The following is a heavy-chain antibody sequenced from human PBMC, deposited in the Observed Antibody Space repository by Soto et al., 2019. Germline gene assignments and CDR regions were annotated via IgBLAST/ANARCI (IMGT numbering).Heavy chain of an antibody. CDR3: AKNPGYYYDSTGYHFDY. J-gene: IGHJ4*02. D-gene: IGHD3-22*01. V-gene: IGHV3-23*01. Sequence: GGSLRLSCAASDFNFSSYAMSSVRQAPGKGLEWVSAISYGGGTTYYADSVKGRFTISRDNSKNTLYLQMNSLRAEDTAVYYCAKNPGYYYDSTGYHFDYWGQGTLVTVSS. CDR1: DFNFSSYA. CDR2: ISYGGGTT.